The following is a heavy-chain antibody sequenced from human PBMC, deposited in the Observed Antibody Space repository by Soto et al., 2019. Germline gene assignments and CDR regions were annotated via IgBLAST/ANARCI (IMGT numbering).Heavy chain of an antibody. J-gene: IGHJ4*02. Sequence: QVQLVQSGAEARVPGASVKVSCKASGYSFTGLDINWVRQTTGQGLEWMGWMEPSSGRTGYAQKFQGSVTMTRDTSLNTAYMELSSLTSDDTAFYYCARGVTAGVDYWGQGTLVTVSS. CDR3: ARGVTAGVDY. CDR2: MEPSSGRT. CDR1: GYSFTGLD. V-gene: IGHV1-8*01. D-gene: IGHD1-26*01.